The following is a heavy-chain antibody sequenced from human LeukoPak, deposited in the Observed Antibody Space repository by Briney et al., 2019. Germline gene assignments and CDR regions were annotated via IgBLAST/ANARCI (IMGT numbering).Heavy chain of an antibody. Sequence: SVKVSCKASGGTFSSYAISWVRQAPGQGLEWMGGIIPIFGTANYAQKFQGRVTITADESTSTDYMELSSLRSEDTAVYYCARRSGKGDGYNPNYYYYGMDVWGQGTTVTVSS. D-gene: IGHD5-24*01. V-gene: IGHV1-69*13. CDR3: ARRSGKGDGYNPNYYYYGMDV. J-gene: IGHJ6*02. CDR2: IIPIFGTA. CDR1: GGTFSSYA.